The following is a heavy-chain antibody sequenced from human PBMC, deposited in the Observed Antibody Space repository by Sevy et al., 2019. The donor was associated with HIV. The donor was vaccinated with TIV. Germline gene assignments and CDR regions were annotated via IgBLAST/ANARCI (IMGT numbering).Heavy chain of an antibody. J-gene: IGHJ6*02. V-gene: IGHV3-53*01. CDR2: IYSGGST. D-gene: IGHD2-15*01. CDR3: ARVNCSGGSCYYYYGMDV. CDR1: GFTVSSNY. Sequence: GGSLRLSCAASGFTVSSNYMSWVRQAPGKGLEWVSVIYSGGSTYYADSVKGRFTISRDNSKNTLYLQMNSRGAEDTAVYYCARVNCSGGSCYYYYGMDVWGQGTTVTVSS.